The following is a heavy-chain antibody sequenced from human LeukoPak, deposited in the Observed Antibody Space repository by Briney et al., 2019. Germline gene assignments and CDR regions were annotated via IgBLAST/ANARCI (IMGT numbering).Heavy chain of an antibody. J-gene: IGHJ4*02. D-gene: IGHD7-27*01. V-gene: IGHV3-30*18. CDR1: GFTFSNYG. CDR2: ISYDGYNK. CDR3: AKSLSSSWGLQVVDS. Sequence: GGSLRLSCAASGFTFSNYGKHWVRQAPGKGLEWVAVISYDGYNKYYADSVKGRFTISRDNSKNTLYLQMNSLRIEDTAVYYCAKSLSSSWGLQVVDSWGQGTLVPVSS.